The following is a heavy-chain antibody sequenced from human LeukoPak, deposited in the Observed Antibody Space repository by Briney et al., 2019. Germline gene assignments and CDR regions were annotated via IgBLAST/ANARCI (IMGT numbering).Heavy chain of an antibody. CDR1: GGSISSSSYY. Sequence: SETLSLTCTVSGGSISSSSYYWGWIRQPPGKGLEWIGSMYSSGSTYYNPSLKSRVTISVDTSKNQFSLKLSSVTAADTAVYYCARGKSSSLAGQGRRAFDIWGQGTMVTVSS. CDR3: ARGKSSSLAGQGRRAFDI. V-gene: IGHV4-39*07. CDR2: MYSSGST. J-gene: IGHJ3*02. D-gene: IGHD6-6*01.